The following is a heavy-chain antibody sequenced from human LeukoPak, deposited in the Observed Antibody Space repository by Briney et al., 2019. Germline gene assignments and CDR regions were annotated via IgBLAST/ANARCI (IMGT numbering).Heavy chain of an antibody. Sequence: SATLSLTCTVSGGSISSYYWSWIRQPPGKGLEWIGYIYYSGSTNYNPSLKSRVTISVDTSKNQFSLKLSSVTAAGTAVYYCARRMSNYYGSGSMANWFDPWGQGTLVTVSS. J-gene: IGHJ5*02. V-gene: IGHV4-59*08. CDR1: GGSISSYY. CDR3: ARRMSNYYGSGSMANWFDP. CDR2: IYYSGST. D-gene: IGHD3-10*01.